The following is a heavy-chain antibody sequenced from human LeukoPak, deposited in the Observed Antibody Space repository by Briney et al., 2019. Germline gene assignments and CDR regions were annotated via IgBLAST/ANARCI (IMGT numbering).Heavy chain of an antibody. CDR2: MNTVGDT. CDR3: ARDSSGSYYFDY. D-gene: IGHD1-26*01. Sequence: QPGGSLRLSCAASGFTFSTCDMHWVRQPTGKGLEWVSAMNTVGDTYYGGAVKGRFTISRENAKNSLYLQMNSLRAEDTAVYYCARDSSGSYYFDYWGQGTLVTVSS. CDR1: GFTFSTCD. J-gene: IGHJ4*02. V-gene: IGHV3-13*01.